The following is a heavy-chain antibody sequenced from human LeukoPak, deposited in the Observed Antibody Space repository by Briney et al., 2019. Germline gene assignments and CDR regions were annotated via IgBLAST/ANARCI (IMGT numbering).Heavy chain of an antibody. CDR2: IKQDGSEK. CDR3: ARDQSFDY. Sequence: GGSLRLSCAASGFTFDDYAMHWVRQAPGKGLEWVANIKQDGSEKYYVDSVKGRFTISRDNAKNSLYLQMNSLRAEDTAVYYCARDQSFDYWGQGTLVTVSS. J-gene: IGHJ4*02. V-gene: IGHV3-7*01. CDR1: GFTFDDYA.